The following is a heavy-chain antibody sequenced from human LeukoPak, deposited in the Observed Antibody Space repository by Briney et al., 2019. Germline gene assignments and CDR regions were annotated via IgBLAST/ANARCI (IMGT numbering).Heavy chain of an antibody. CDR3: ARGPQKVLRFLEWLEANYYYGMDV. CDR1: GYTFTGYY. Sequence: GASVKVSCKASGYTFTGYYMHWVRQAPGQGLEWMGWINPNSGGTNYAQKFEGRVTMTRDTSISTAYMELSSLRSEDTAVYYCARGPQKVLRFLEWLEANYYYGMDVWGQGTTVTVSS. J-gene: IGHJ6*02. D-gene: IGHD3-3*01. V-gene: IGHV1-2*02. CDR2: INPNSGGT.